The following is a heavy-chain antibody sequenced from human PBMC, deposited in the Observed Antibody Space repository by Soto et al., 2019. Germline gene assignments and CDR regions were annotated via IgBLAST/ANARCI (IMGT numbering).Heavy chain of an antibody. V-gene: IGHV1-2*02. CDR1: GYTFTGYY. CDR2: INPNSGGT. J-gene: IGHJ3*02. Sequence: QVQLVQSGAEVKKPGASVKVSCKASGYTFTGYYMHWVRQAPGQGLEWMGWINPNSGGTNYAQKFQGRVTMTRDTSISTAYMELSRLRSDDTAVYYCARVDDSSGYHEGDAFDIWGQGTMVTVSS. CDR3: ARVDDSSGYHEGDAFDI. D-gene: IGHD3-22*01.